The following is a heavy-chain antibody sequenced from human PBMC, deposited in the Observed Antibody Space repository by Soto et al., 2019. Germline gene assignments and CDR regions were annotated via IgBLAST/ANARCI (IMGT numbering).Heavy chain of an antibody. D-gene: IGHD2-8*01. J-gene: IGHJ6*01. V-gene: IGHV4-39*01. Sequence: QLQLQESGPGLVKPSETLSLICSVSGGSISSDTFYWGWFRQPPGKGLEWIGSIYYNGNTYYNPSLKGRVTISMDTSKNQFSLKVSSVTVADTGVYYCARPRTDNKYGDSFYGVDVW. CDR1: GGSISSDTFY. CDR2: IYYNGNT. CDR3: ARPRTDNKYGDSFYGVDV.